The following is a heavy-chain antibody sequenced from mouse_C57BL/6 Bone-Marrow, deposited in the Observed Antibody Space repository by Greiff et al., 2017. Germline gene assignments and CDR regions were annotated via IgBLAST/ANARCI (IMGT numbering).Heavy chain of an antibody. Sequence: QVQLQQSGAELARPGASVKLSCKASGYTFTSYGISWVKQRTGQGLEWIGEIYPRSGNTYYNEKFKGKATLTADKSSSTAYMELRSLTSEDSAVYFCARKTTLRPYYAMDYWGQGTSVTVSS. D-gene: IGHD1-1*01. J-gene: IGHJ4*01. V-gene: IGHV1-81*01. CDR2: IYPRSGNT. CDR3: ARKTTLRPYYAMDY. CDR1: GYTFTSYG.